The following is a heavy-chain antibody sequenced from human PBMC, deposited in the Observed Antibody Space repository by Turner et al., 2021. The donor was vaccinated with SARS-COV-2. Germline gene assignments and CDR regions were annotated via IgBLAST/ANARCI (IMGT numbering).Heavy chain of an antibody. CDR1: GYTLTELS. CDR2: LDPEDGET. J-gene: IGHJ6*02. D-gene: IGHD6-19*01. Sequence: QVQLVQSGAEVKKPGASVKVSCKVSGYTLTELSMHWVRQAPGKGLEWMGGLDPEDGETIYAQKFQGRVTMTEDTSTDTAYMELSSLRSEDTAVYYCATGVAVTGTPSAYYYYYGMDVWGQGTTVTVSS. V-gene: IGHV1-24*01. CDR3: ATGVAVTGTPSAYYYYYGMDV.